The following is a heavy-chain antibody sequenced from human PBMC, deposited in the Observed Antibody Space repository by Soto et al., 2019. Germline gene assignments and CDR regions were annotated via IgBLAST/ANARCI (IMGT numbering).Heavy chain of an antibody. D-gene: IGHD3-3*01. J-gene: IGHJ5*02. CDR2: ISSSGSTI. Sequence: GGSLRLSCAASGFTFSDYYMSWIRQAPGKGLEWVSYISSSGSTIYYADSVKGRFTISRDNAKNSLYLQMNSLRVEDTAVYYCARAPYDFWSGHGLWFDPWGQGTLVTVSS. V-gene: IGHV3-11*01. CDR3: ARAPYDFWSGHGLWFDP. CDR1: GFTFSDYY.